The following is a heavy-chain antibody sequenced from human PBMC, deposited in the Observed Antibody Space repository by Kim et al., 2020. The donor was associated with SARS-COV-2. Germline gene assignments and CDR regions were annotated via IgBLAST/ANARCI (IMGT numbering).Heavy chain of an antibody. CDR3: AKRSSSWYSMDY. CDR1: GFTFSSYA. Sequence: GGSLRLSCAASGFTFSSYAMSWVRQAPGKGLEWFSTISISGGSTYYADSVKGRFTISRDNSKNTLYLQMNSLRAEDTAVYYCAKRSSSWYSMDYWGQGTLVTVSS. D-gene: IGHD6-13*01. CDR2: ISISGGST. J-gene: IGHJ4*02. V-gene: IGHV3-23*01.